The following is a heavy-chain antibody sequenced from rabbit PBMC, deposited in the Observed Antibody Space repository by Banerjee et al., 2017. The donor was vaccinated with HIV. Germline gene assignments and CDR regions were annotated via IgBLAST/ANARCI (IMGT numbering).Heavy chain of an antibody. V-gene: IGHV1S40*01. CDR3: ARDAGYAGSNL. Sequence: QSLEESGGDLVKPGGSLTLTCTASGFDFSGSYWICWVRQAPGKGLEWIACIYAGSAGSTCYATWAKGRFTISKTASTTVTLQMTSLTAADTTTYFCARDAGYAGSNLWGQGTLVTVS. CDR2: IYAGSAGST. CDR1: GFDFSGSYW. J-gene: IGHJ4*01. D-gene: IGHD4-2*01.